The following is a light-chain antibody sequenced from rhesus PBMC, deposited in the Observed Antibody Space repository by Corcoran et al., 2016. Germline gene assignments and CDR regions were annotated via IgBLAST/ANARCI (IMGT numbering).Light chain of an antibody. V-gene: IGKV4-1*01. CDR3: QQYYSSPLS. Sequence: DIVMTQSPDSLAVSLGERVTINCKSSQSLLYSSNNTNYLAWYQQKPGQAPKLLIYWASTREFGVPNRFSGSGSGTDFTLTISGLQAEDVAVYYCQQYYSSPLSFGQGTKVEIK. CDR2: WAS. CDR1: QSLLYSSNNTNY. J-gene: IGKJ2*01.